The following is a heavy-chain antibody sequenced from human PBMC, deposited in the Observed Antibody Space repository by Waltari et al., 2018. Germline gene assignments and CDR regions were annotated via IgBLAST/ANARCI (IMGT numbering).Heavy chain of an antibody. CDR1: TFSFSSYW. Sequence: EVQLVESGGGLVQPGGSLRVSCAASTFSFSSYWMAWFRQAPGKGLEGVATIRPDGGENFYVDSVKGRFSISRDNAKNSFYLQMNSLRVEDTAIFYCATMGAGRAPDYWGQGTLVTVSS. CDR2: IRPDGGEN. V-gene: IGHV3-7*03. CDR3: ATMGAGRAPDY. J-gene: IGHJ4*02. D-gene: IGHD3-16*01.